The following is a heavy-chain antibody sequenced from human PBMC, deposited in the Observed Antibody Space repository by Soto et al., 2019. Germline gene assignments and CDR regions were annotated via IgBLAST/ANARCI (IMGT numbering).Heavy chain of an antibody. CDR3: ARHGNSGSYLYYFDY. J-gene: IGHJ4*02. V-gene: IGHV5-10-1*01. Sequence: PGESLKISCKGSGYSFTSYWISWVRQMPGKGLEWMGRIDPSDSYTNYSPSFQGHVTISADKSISTAYLQWSSLKASDTAMYYCARHGNSGSYLYYFDYWGQGTLVTVSS. CDR1: GYSFTSYW. CDR2: IDPSDSYT. D-gene: IGHD1-26*01.